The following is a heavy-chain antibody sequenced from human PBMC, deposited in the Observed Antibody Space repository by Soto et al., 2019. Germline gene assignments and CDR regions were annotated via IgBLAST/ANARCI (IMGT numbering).Heavy chain of an antibody. D-gene: IGHD6-6*01. CDR1: GGSFSGYY. Sequence: QVQLQQWGAGLLKPSETLSLICAVYGGSFSGYYWSWIRQPPGKGLEWIGEINHSGSTNYNPSLKSRVTISADTSKNQFSLKLSSVTAADTAVYYCARAPNIEWISNSPRLDYWGQGTLVTVSS. V-gene: IGHV4-34*01. CDR2: INHSGST. CDR3: ARAPNIEWISNSPRLDY. J-gene: IGHJ4*02.